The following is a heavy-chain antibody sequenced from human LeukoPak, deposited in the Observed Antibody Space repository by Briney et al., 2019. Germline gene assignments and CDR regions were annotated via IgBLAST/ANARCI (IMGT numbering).Heavy chain of an antibody. D-gene: IGHD5-12*01. J-gene: IGHJ4*02. CDR2: INHSGST. CDR1: GGSFSGYY. Sequence: SETLSLTCAVYGGSFSGYYWSWIRQPPGKGLEWIGEINHSGSTNYNPSLKSRVTISVDTSKNQFSLKLSSVTAADTAVYYCARQFRGYDRTFDYWGQGTLVTVSS. CDR3: ARQFRGYDRTFDY. V-gene: IGHV4-34*01.